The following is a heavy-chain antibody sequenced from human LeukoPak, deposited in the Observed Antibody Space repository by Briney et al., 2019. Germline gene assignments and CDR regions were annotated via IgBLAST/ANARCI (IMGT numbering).Heavy chain of an antibody. CDR2: IWYDGSNK. Sequence: GGSLRLSCAASGFTFSSYGMHWVRQAPGKGLEWVAVIWYDGSNKYYADSVKGRFTISRDNSKNTLYLQMNSLRAEDTAVYYCARDYDSSGYSPGPSDWGQGTLVTVSS. J-gene: IGHJ4*02. CDR3: ARDYDSSGYSPGPSD. CDR1: GFTFSSYG. D-gene: IGHD3-22*01. V-gene: IGHV3-33*01.